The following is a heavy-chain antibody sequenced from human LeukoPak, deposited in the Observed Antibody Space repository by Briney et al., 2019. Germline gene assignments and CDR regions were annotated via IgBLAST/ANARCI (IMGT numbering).Heavy chain of an antibody. Sequence: PSETLSLTCTVSGGSISSGDYYWSWIRQPPGKGLEWIGYIHYSGSTYYNPSLKSRVTISVDTSKNQFSLKLSSVTAADTAVYYCAREVYSYGPQDYWGQGTLVTVSS. V-gene: IGHV4-30-4*01. J-gene: IGHJ4*02. D-gene: IGHD5-18*01. CDR3: AREVYSYGPQDY. CDR2: IHYSGST. CDR1: GGSISSGDYY.